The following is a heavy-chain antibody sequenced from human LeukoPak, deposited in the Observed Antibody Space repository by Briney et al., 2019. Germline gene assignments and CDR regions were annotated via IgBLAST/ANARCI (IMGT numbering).Heavy chain of an antibody. D-gene: IGHD6-6*01. V-gene: IGHV1-69*06. Sequence: GAAVKVSCKASGGTFSSYAISWVRQAPGQGLGWMGGIIPIFGTANYAQKFQGRVTITADKSTSTAYMELSSLRSEDTAVYYCARDGVAARPFDYWGQGTLVTVSS. CDR3: ARDGVAARPFDY. J-gene: IGHJ4*02. CDR2: IIPIFGTA. CDR1: GGTFSSYA.